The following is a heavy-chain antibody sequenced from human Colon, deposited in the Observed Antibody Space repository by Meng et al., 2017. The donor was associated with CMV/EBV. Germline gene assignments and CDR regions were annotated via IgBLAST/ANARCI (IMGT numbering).Heavy chain of an antibody. V-gene: IGHV1-2*02. D-gene: IGHD1-26*01. Sequence: QVQLVQAGAEGKKPGASVKGSCKTSGYTFSDYHIHWVRQAPGQGLEWMGWINSNSGATDYAQKFQGRFTMTRDTSITTVYMELSSLRSDDTAVYYCARDPSGSRVPFDYWGQGSLVTVSS. J-gene: IGHJ4*02. CDR3: ARDPSGSRVPFDY. CDR2: INSNSGAT. CDR1: GYTFSDYH.